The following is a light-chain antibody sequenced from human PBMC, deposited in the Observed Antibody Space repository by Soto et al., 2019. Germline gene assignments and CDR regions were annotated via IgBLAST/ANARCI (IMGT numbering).Light chain of an antibody. CDR1: QSVSIK. J-gene: IGKJ5*01. Sequence: EIVLTQSPGTLSLSPGERATLSCRASQSVSIKLAWYQQKPGQAPRLLIYDKSTRATGIPARFSGSGSGTEFTLTISSLQSEDFAVYYCQQYNNWPPITFGQGTRLEIK. CDR2: DKS. CDR3: QQYNNWPPIT. V-gene: IGKV3-15*01.